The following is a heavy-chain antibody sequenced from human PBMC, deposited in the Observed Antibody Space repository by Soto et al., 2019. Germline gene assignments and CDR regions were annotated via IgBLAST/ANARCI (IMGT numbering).Heavy chain of an antibody. V-gene: IGHV3-33*01. D-gene: IGHD3-22*01. Sequence: QVQLVESGGGVVQPGRSLRLSCAASGFTFSSYGMHWVRQAPGKGLEWVAVIWYDGSNKYYADSVKGRFTISRDNSKNTLYVQMNGLRAEDTAVYYCARERDSSGYTRLDYWGQGTLVTVSS. CDR3: ARERDSSGYTRLDY. J-gene: IGHJ4*02. CDR2: IWYDGSNK. CDR1: GFTFSSYG.